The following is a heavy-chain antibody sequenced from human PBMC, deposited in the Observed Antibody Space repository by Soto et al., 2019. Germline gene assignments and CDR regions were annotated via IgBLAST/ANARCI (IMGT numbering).Heavy chain of an antibody. CDR1: GGSISSYY. D-gene: IGHD4-4*01. V-gene: IGHV4-59*01. Sequence: SETLSLTCTVSGGSISSYYWSWIRQPPGKGLEWIGYIYYSGSTTYNPSLRSRVTMSVDTSKNQFSLRLSSVTAADTAVYYCARGKGNYQTFDSWGQGTQVTVSS. CDR3: ARGKGNYQTFDS. J-gene: IGHJ4*02. CDR2: IYYSGST.